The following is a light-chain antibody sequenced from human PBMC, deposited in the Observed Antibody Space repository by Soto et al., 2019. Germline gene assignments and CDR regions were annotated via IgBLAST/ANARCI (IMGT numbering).Light chain of an antibody. CDR2: EGS. Sequence: QSALTQPASVSGSPGQSITISCTGTSSDVGSYNLVSWYQQHPGEAPKLMILEGSKRPSGVPDRFSGSKSGTTASLTISGLQAEDEADYYCCSYAGSYTLLFGGGTKLTVL. CDR3: CSYAGSYTLL. V-gene: IGLV2-23*01. CDR1: SSDVGSYNL. J-gene: IGLJ2*01.